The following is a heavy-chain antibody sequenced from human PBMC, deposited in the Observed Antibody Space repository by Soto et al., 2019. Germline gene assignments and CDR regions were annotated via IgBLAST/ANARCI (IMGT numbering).Heavy chain of an antibody. V-gene: IGHV1-69*01. D-gene: IGHD3-3*01. J-gene: IGHJ4*02. CDR1: GGTFSSYA. Sequence: QVQLVQSGAEVKKPGSSVKVSCMASGGTFSSYAISWVRQAPGRGLEWMGGIIPIFGTANYAQKFQGRVTITADESTSTAYMELSSLRSEDTAVYYCARRGRSGRELVNWGQGTLVTVSS. CDR3: ARRGRSGRELVN. CDR2: IIPIFGTA.